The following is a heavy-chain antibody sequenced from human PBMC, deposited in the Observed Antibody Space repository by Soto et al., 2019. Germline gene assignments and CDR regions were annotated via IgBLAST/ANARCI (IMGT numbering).Heavy chain of an antibody. J-gene: IGHJ6*02. V-gene: IGHV3-30*18. CDR2: ISYDGSNK. CDR3: AKEVWSGPMDV. Sequence: QVQLVESGGGVVQPGRSLRLYCAASGFTFSSYGMHWVRQAPGKGLEWVAVISYDGSNKNYADSVKGRFTISRDNSKNTQYLQMNSLRAEDTAVYYCAKEVWSGPMDVCGQGITVAVSS. CDR1: GFTFSSYG. D-gene: IGHD3-3*01.